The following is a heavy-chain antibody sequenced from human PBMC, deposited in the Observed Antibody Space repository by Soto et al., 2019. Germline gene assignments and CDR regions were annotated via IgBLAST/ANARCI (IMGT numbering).Heavy chain of an antibody. D-gene: IGHD2-21*02. Sequence: SETLSLTCTVSGGSIGGYYWSWIRQPPWKGLEWIGYMYNTGSTVYNPSFKRQVTKTVDTSKNQITQKMNTVTAADTAVYYCARDLWGYCGTDCYPLDVWGQGTTVTVS. CDR1: GGSIGGYY. CDR3: ARDLWGYCGTDCYPLDV. J-gene: IGHJ6*02. V-gene: IGHV4-59*01. CDR2: MYNTGST.